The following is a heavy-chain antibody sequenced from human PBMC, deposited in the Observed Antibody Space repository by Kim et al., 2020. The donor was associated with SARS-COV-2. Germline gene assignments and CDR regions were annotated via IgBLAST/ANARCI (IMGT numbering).Heavy chain of an antibody. CDR2: ISWNSGSI. V-gene: IGHV3-9*01. D-gene: IGHD1-26*01. J-gene: IGHJ4*02. CDR3: AKAEHEELPTYYFDY. CDR1: GFTFGDYA. Sequence: GGSLRLSCAASGFTFGDYAMHWVRQAPGKGLEWVSGISWNSGSIGYADSVKGRFTISRDNAKNSLYLQMNSLRAEDTALYYCAKAEHEELPTYYFDYWGQGTLVTVSS.